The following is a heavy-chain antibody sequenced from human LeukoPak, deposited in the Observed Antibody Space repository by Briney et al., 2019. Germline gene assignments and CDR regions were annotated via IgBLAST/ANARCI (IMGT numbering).Heavy chain of an antibody. D-gene: IGHD1-1*01. CDR1: GGSFSGYY. J-gene: IGHJ6*02. CDR3: ARDNEKHYYYYGMDV. Sequence: ETLSLTCAVYGGSFSGYYWSWVRQAPGKGLEWVSVIYSGGSTYYADSVKGRFTISRDNSKNTLYLQMNSLRAEDTAVYYCARDNEKHYYYYGMDVWGQGTTVTVSS. V-gene: IGHV3-53*05. CDR2: IYSGGST.